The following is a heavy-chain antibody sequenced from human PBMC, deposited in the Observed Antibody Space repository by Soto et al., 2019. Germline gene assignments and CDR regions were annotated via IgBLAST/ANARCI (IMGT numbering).Heavy chain of an antibody. D-gene: IGHD3-22*01. CDR3: ARGRDDSSGYYYYYGMDV. J-gene: IGHJ6*02. V-gene: IGHV3-21*01. CDR1: GFTFSSYS. Sequence: GGSLRLSCAASGFTFSSYSMNWVRQAPGKGLEWVSSISSSSSYIYYADSVKGRFTISRDNDKKSLYLKMNSLRAEDTAGYYCARGRDDSSGYYYYYGMDVWGQGTTVTVSS. CDR2: ISSSSSYI.